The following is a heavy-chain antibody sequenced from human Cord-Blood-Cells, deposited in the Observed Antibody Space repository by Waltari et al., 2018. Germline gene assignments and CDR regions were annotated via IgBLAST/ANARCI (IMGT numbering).Heavy chain of an antibody. CDR2: IYSGGST. D-gene: IGHD6-6*01. Sequence: EVQLVESGGGLVQPGGSLRLSCAASAFTVSSNYMSWVRQAPWKGLEWVSVIYSGGSTYHADSVKGRFTISRDNSKNTLYLQMNSLRAEDTAVYYCARGAARRYFDLWGRGTLVTVSS. V-gene: IGHV3-66*01. CDR1: AFTVSSNY. CDR3: ARGAARRYFDL. J-gene: IGHJ2*01.